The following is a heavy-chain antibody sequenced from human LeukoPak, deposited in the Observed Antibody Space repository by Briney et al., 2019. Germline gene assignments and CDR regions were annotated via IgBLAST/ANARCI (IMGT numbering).Heavy chain of an antibody. CDR2: IKQDGSEK. CDR3: ARGPLVVVAATPLADY. Sequence: PGGSLRLSCAASGFTFSSYWMSWVRQAPGKGREWVANIKQDGSEKYYVDSVKGRFTISRDNAKNSLYLQMNSLRAEDTAVYYCARGPLVVVAATPLADYWGQGTLVTVSS. D-gene: IGHD2-15*01. J-gene: IGHJ4*02. CDR1: GFTFSSYW. V-gene: IGHV3-7*01.